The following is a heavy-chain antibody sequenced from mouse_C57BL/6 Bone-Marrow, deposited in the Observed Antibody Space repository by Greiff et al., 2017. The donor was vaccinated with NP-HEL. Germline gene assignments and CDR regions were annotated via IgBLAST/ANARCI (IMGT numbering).Heavy chain of an antibody. CDR1: GFTFSSYA. CDR2: ISSGGDYI. J-gene: IGHJ2*01. D-gene: IGHD4-1*02. V-gene: IGHV5S21*01. CDR3: TRRQRGQGYFDY. Sequence: EVHLVESGEGLVKPGGSLKLSCAASGFTFSSYAMSWVRQTPEKRLEWVAYISSGGDYIYYADTVKGRFTISRDNARNTLYLQMSSLKSEDTAMYYCTRRQRGQGYFDYWGQGTTLTVSS.